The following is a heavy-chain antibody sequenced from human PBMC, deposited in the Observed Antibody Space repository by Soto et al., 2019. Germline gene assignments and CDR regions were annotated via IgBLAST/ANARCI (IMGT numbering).Heavy chain of an antibody. Sequence: LRLSCAASGFTFSSYSMNWVRQAPGKGLEWVSYISSSSSTIYYADSVKGRFTISRDNAKNSLYLQMNSLRDEDTAVYYCARDAGPDTAMVRLIPWPHRYYFDYWGQGTLVTVSS. CDR3: ARDAGPDTAMVRLIPWPHRYYFDY. J-gene: IGHJ4*02. V-gene: IGHV3-48*02. CDR2: ISSSSSTI. D-gene: IGHD5-18*01. CDR1: GFTFSSYS.